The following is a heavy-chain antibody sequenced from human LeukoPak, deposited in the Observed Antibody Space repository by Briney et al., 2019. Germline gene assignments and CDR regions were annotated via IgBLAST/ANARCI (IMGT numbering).Heavy chain of an antibody. D-gene: IGHD1-1*01. CDR2: ITRSSDYK. J-gene: IGHJ5*02. CDR1: GFTFSSYG. Sequence: GESLRLSCAASGFTFSSYGMNWVRQAPGKGLEWVSSITRSSDYKYYADSVKGRFTVSRDNAKNSRYLQMDSLRAEDTAVYFCARDIWNAAPGAFAPWGQGILVTVSS. V-gene: IGHV3-21*01. CDR3: ARDIWNAAPGAFAP.